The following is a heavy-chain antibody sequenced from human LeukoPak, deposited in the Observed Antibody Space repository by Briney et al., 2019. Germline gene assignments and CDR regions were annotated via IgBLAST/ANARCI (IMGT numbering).Heavy chain of an antibody. CDR3: AKSDLGHRSRQVGHFDY. J-gene: IGHJ4*02. D-gene: IGHD2-15*01. CDR2: ISYDGSNK. CDR1: GFTFSTHG. Sequence: GGSLRLSCAASGFTFSTHGMHWVRQAPGKGLEWVAVISYDGSNKYYTDSVKGRFTISRDNSKNTLYLQMNSLRTEDTAVYYCAKSDLGHRSRQVGHFDYWGQGTLVTVSS. V-gene: IGHV3-30*18.